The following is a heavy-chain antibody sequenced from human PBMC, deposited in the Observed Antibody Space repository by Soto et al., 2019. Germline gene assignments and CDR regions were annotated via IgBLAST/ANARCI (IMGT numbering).Heavy chain of an antibody. CDR1: GYTFTGYY. CDR3: ARAPNYQIDVWGSYRYNGYYYGMDV. CDR2: INPNSGGT. J-gene: IGHJ6*02. Sequence: GASAKVSCKASGYTFTGYYMHWVRQAPGQGLEWMGWINPNSGGTNYAQKFQGWVTMTRDTSISTAYMELSRLRSDDTAVYYCARAPNYQIDVWGSYRYNGYYYGMDVWGQGTTVTVSS. D-gene: IGHD3-16*02. V-gene: IGHV1-2*04.